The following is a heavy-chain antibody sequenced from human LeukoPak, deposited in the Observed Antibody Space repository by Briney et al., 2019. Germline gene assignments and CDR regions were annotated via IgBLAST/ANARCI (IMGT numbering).Heavy chain of an antibody. D-gene: IGHD3-10*01. Sequence: ASVKVSCKASGYTFTSYAMHWVRQAPGQRLEWMGWINAGNGNTKYSQEFQGRVTITRDTSASTAYMELSSLRSEDMAVYYCARGRFGYYGSGSGDYYYYMDVWGKGTTVTISS. CDR2: INAGNGNT. J-gene: IGHJ6*03. V-gene: IGHV1-3*03. CDR3: ARGRFGYYGSGSGDYYYYMDV. CDR1: GYTFTSYA.